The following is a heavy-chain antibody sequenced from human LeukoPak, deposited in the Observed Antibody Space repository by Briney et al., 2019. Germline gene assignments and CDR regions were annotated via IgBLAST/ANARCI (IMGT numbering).Heavy chain of an antibody. CDR1: GFTFSSYW. D-gene: IGHD4-11*01. CDR2: IKQDGSEK. Sequence: PGGSLRLSCAASGFTFSSYWMSWVRQAPGKGLEWVATIKQDGSEKDFVDSVKGRFTISRDNAKNSLYLQMNSLRAEDTALYYCARVGYDYHYWGQGTLVTVYS. CDR3: ARVGYDYHY. V-gene: IGHV3-7*01. J-gene: IGHJ4*02.